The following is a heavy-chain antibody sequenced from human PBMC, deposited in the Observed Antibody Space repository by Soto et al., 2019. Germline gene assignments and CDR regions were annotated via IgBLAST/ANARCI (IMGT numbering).Heavy chain of an antibody. CDR3: AKSGPPTHKEVDSSGYYSSDY. J-gene: IGHJ4*02. CDR1: GFTFSSYA. V-gene: IGHV3-23*01. CDR2: ISGSGGST. D-gene: IGHD3-22*01. Sequence: PGGSLRLSCAASGFTFSSYAMSWVRQAPGKGLEWVSAISGSGGSTYYADSVKGRFTISRDNSKNTLYLQMNSLRAEDTAVYYCAKSGPPTHKEVDSSGYYSSDYWGQGTLVTVSS.